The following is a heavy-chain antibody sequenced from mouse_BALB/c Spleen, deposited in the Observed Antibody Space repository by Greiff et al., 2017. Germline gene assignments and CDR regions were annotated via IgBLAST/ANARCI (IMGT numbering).Heavy chain of an antibody. CDR2: INPSTGYT. CDR3: ARGYYAMDY. J-gene: IGHJ4*01. V-gene: IGHV1-7*01. Sequence: QVQLQQSGPELVKPGASVKISCKASGYTFTSYWMHWVKQRPGQGLEWIGYINPSTGYTEYNQKFKDKATLTADKSSSTAYMQLSSLTSEDSAVYYCARGYYAMDYWGQGTSVTVSS. CDR1: GYTFTSYW.